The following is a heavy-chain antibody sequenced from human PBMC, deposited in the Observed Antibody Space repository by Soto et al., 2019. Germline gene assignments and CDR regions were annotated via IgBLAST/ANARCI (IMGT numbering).Heavy chain of an antibody. D-gene: IGHD4-17*01. CDR2: ISYDGSNK. CDR3: AKGRGEEYYYYGMDV. Sequence: PGGSLRLSXAASGFTFSSYGMHWVRQAPGKGLEWVAVISYDGSNKYYADSVKGRFTISRDNSKNTLYLQMNSLRAEDTAVYYCAKGRGEEYYYYGMDVWGQGTTVTVSS. J-gene: IGHJ6*02. V-gene: IGHV3-30*18. CDR1: GFTFSSYG.